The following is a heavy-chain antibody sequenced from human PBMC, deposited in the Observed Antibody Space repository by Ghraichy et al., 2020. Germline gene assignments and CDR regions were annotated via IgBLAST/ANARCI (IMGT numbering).Heavy chain of an antibody. V-gene: IGHV4-4*09. CDR3: ARHVDTPMDPFDY. J-gene: IGHJ4*02. CDR1: GGSISSYY. D-gene: IGHD5-18*01. Sequence: SETLSLTCTVSGGSISSYYWSWIRQPPGKGLEWIGYIYTSGSTNYNPSLKSRVTISVDTSKNQFSLKLNSVTAADTAVYYCARHVDTPMDPFDYWGQGTLVTVSS. CDR2: IYTSGST.